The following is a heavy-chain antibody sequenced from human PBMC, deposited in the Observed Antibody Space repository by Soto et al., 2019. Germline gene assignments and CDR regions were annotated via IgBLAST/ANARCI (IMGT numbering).Heavy chain of an antibody. J-gene: IGHJ5*02. CDR2: IDWDDDK. V-gene: IGHV2-70*01. D-gene: IGHD1-26*01. CDR1: GFSLSTSGMC. CDR3: ARMRSEASLRDDWFDP. Sequence: SGPTLVNPTQTLTLTCTFSGFSLSTSGMCVSWIRQPPGKALEWLALIDWDDDKYYSTSLKTRLTISKDTSKNQVVLTMTNMDPVDTATYYCARMRSEASLRDDWFDPWGQGTLVTVSS.